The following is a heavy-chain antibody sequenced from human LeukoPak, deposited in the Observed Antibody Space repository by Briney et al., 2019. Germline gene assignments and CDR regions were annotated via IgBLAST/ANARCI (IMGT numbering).Heavy chain of an antibody. J-gene: IGHJ4*02. CDR3: AKDLNYGELVDS. V-gene: IGHV3-30*02. CDR1: VFTFSSYG. Sequence: GGSLRLSCAASVFTFSSYGMYWVRQAPGKGLEWVAFIRSDGNKKYYADSVKGRFTISRDNSRNTLYLQMNSLRTEDTAVYYCAKDLNYGELVDSWGMGTLVTVSS. D-gene: IGHD4-17*01. CDR2: IRSDGNKK.